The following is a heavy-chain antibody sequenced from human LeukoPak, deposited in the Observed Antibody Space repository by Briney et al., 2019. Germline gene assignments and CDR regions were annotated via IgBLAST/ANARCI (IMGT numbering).Heavy chain of an antibody. Sequence: GGSLRLSCTASGFAFRSHAMHWVRQAPGKGLEWVAFIRYDGSKKFYADSVKGRFTISRDNAKSSLYLQMNSLRAEDTAVYYCARDRGIAVTGNFDYWGQGTLVTVSS. V-gene: IGHV3-30*02. CDR3: ARDRGIAVTGNFDY. D-gene: IGHD6-19*01. J-gene: IGHJ4*02. CDR2: IRYDGSKK. CDR1: GFAFRSHA.